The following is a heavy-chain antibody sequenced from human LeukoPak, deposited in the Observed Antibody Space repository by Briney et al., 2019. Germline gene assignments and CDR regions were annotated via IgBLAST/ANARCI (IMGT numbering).Heavy chain of an antibody. D-gene: IGHD2-15*01. Sequence: GRSLRLSCAASGFTFSNYGMHGVRQAPGKGLEGVAVISYDESDKYYADSVKGRFTTSRDNSKNTLYLQMNSLRPEDTAVYYCAKGVVAATNAAYYGMDVWGQGTTVTVSS. CDR2: ISYDESDK. CDR3: AKGVVAATNAAYYGMDV. V-gene: IGHV3-30*18. CDR1: GFTFSNYG. J-gene: IGHJ6*02.